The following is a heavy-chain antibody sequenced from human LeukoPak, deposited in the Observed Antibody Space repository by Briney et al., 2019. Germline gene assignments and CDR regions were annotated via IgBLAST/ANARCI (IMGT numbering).Heavy chain of an antibody. CDR3: AKGSSVVIPGYFDY. CDR1: GFTFDDYA. J-gene: IGHJ4*02. V-gene: IGHV3-9*03. Sequence: GGSLRLSCAASGFTFDDYAMYWVRHAPGKGLEWVSGISWNSGIIGYADSVKGRFTISRDNAKNSLYLQMNSLRAEDMALYYCAKGSSVVIPGYFDYWGQGTLVTVSS. D-gene: IGHD4-23*01. CDR2: ISWNSGII.